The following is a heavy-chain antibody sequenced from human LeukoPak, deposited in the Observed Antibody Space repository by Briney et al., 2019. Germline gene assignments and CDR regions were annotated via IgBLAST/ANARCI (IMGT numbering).Heavy chain of an antibody. CDR2: ISSSSSYT. Sequence: GGSLRLSCAASGFTFSSYAMSWVRQAPGKGLEWVSYISSSSSYTNYADSVKGRFTISRDNAKNSLYLQMNSLRAEDTAVYYCARDPHFSRSVDYWGQGTLVTVSS. J-gene: IGHJ4*02. CDR1: GFTFSSYA. V-gene: IGHV3-21*05. D-gene: IGHD2/OR15-2a*01. CDR3: ARDPHFSRSVDY.